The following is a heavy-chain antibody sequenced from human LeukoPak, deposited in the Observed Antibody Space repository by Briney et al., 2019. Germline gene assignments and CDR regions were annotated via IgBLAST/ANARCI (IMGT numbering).Heavy chain of an antibody. CDR3: ARDFRSGSYYYYYGMDV. D-gene: IGHD3-3*01. CDR1: GFTFSSYA. Sequence: PGGSLRLACAASGFTFSSYAMHWVRQAPGKGLEWVAVISYDGSNKYYADSVKGRFTISRDNSKNTLYLQMNSLRAEDTAVYYCARDFRSGSYYYYYGMDVWGQGTTVTVSS. V-gene: IGHV3-30*04. CDR2: ISYDGSNK. J-gene: IGHJ6*02.